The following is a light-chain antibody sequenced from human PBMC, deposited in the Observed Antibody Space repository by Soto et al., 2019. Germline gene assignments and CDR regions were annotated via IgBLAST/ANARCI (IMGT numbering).Light chain of an antibody. J-gene: IGKJ1*01. V-gene: IGKV3-15*01. CDR1: QTVISTH. CDR3: QQYDNWPWT. CDR2: GAS. Sequence: IILTQSPGTLSLSPGEGATLSCKSSQTVISTHLAWYQQKPGQAPRLLIHGASSRVTGFPARSSGSGSGTDFTLTISSLQSDDFAVYYCQQYDNWPWTCGQGTKVDIK.